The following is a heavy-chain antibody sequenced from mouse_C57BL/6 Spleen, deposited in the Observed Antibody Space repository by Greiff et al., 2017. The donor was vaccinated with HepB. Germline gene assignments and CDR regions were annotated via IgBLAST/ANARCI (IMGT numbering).Heavy chain of an antibody. D-gene: IGHD1-2*01. J-gene: IGHJ2*01. Sequence: DVKLQESGPGLVKPSQSLSLTCTVTGYSITSGYGWNWLRQFPGNKLEWMGYISYSGSTNYNPSLKSRIPITRDTSKNQFFLQLNSVTTEDTATYYCARTARIKYWCQGTTLTVSS. CDR2: ISYSGST. V-gene: IGHV3-2*02. CDR1: GYSITSGYG. CDR3: ARTARIKY.